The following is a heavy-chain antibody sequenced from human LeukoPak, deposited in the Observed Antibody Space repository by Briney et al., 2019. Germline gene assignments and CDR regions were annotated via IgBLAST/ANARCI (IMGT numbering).Heavy chain of an antibody. V-gene: IGHV3-74*01. CDR3: ERDTGVNLFDP. D-gene: IGHD1-14*01. CDR1: GFTFSSYW. J-gene: IGHJ5*02. Sequence: PGGSLRLSCAASGFTFSSYWMHWVRQAPGKGPVWVSRINFEGSTTNYADSVKGRSTISRDNAKNTLYLQIDSVGAEDTAVYYCERDTGVNLFDPWGQGTLVTVSS. CDR2: INFEGSTT.